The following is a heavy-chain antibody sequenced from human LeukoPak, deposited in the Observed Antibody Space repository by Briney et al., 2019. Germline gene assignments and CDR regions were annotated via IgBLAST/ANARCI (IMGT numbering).Heavy chain of an antibody. CDR2: IDSSGGYM. Sequence: GGSLRLSCEASGFTFNTYSMNWARQAPGKGLEWVSSIDSSGGYMFYADSVKGRFTISRDNAKNSLYLQMNSLRAEDTAVYYCAREDRGDYLDVWGKGTTVTVSS. D-gene: IGHD1-14*01. J-gene: IGHJ6*03. CDR3: AREDRGDYLDV. V-gene: IGHV3-21*01. CDR1: GFTFNTYS.